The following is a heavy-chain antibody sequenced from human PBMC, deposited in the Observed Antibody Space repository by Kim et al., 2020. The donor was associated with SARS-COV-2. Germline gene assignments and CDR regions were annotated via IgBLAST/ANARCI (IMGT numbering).Heavy chain of an antibody. J-gene: IGHJ4*02. D-gene: IGHD2-2*01. V-gene: IGHV3-7*01. CDR3: ARDLRVVPAARSAYFDY. Sequence: GGSLRLSCAASGFTFSSYWMSWVRQAPGKGLEWVANIKQDGSEKYYVDSVKGRFTISRDNAKNSLYLQMNSLRAEDTAVYYCARDLRVVPAARSAYFDYWGQGTLVTVSS. CDR2: IKQDGSEK. CDR1: GFTFSSYW.